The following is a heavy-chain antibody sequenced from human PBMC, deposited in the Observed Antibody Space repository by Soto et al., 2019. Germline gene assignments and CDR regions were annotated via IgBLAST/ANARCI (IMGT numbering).Heavy chain of an antibody. CDR3: VKFRGRAYHYYYMDV. J-gene: IGHJ6*03. V-gene: IGHV3-23*01. D-gene: IGHD3-16*01. CDR1: GFTFSNYA. Sequence: GGSLRLSCAASGFTFSNYAMSWVRQAPGKGLEWVSSFGGSGGSTYYADSVKGRFTISRDNSKNTLYLQMNSLRAEDTAVYYCVKFRGRAYHYYYMDVWGNGTTVTVSS. CDR2: FGGSGGST.